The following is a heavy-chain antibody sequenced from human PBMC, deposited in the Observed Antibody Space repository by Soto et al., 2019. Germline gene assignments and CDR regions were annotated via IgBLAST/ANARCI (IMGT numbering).Heavy chain of an antibody. J-gene: IGHJ6*02. Sequence: PGESLKISCKGSGYSFTSYWISWVRQMPGKGLEWMGRIDPSDSYTNYSPSFQGHVTISADKSISTAYLQWSSLKASDTAMYYCARFLVVPAARGGDYYYYYGMDVWGQGTTVTVSS. CDR2: IDPSDSYT. CDR1: GYSFTSYW. D-gene: IGHD2-2*01. CDR3: ARFLVVPAARGGDYYYYYGMDV. V-gene: IGHV5-10-1*01.